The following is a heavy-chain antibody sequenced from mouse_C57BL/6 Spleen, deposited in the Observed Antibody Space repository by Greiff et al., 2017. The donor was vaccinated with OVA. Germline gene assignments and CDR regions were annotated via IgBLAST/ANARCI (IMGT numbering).Heavy chain of an antibody. J-gene: IGHJ3*01. D-gene: IGHD1-1*01. Sequence: EVKLMESGGGLVKPGGSLKLSCAASGFTFSSYAMSWVRQTPEKRLEWVATISDGGSYTYYPDNVKGRFTISRDNAKNNLYLQMSHLKSEDTAMYYCARADYDPAWFAYWGQGTLVTVSA. V-gene: IGHV5-4*03. CDR3: ARADYDPAWFAY. CDR1: GFTFSSYA. CDR2: ISDGGSYT.